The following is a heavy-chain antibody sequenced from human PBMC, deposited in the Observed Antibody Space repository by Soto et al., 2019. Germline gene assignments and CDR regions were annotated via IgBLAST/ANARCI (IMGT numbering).Heavy chain of an antibody. J-gene: IGHJ4*02. CDR2: IYSGGST. CDR3: ASPFSPLRWIDY. CDR1: GFTVSSNY. V-gene: IGHV3-66*01. Sequence: HPGGSLRLSCAASGFTVSSNYMSWVRQAPGKGLEWVSVIYSGGSTYYADSVKGRFTISRDDSKNTMYLQMNSLRAEDTAVYYCASPFSPLRWIDYWGQGTLVTVSS. D-gene: IGHD2-2*03.